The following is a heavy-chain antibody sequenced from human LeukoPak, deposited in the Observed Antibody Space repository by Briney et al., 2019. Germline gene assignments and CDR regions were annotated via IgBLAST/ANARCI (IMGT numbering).Heavy chain of an antibody. CDR3: ARSRLPYYYYYMDV. V-gene: IGHV4-59*01. CDR2: INYSGRT. J-gene: IGHJ6*03. D-gene: IGHD2-15*01. CDR1: GGSISTYY. Sequence: SETLSLTCTVSGGSISTYYWSWVRQSPGKGLEWIGYINYSGRTNSSPSLKSRVAISVDTSKNQFSLRLSSVTAADTAVYYCARSRLPYYYYYMDVWGKGTTVTVSS.